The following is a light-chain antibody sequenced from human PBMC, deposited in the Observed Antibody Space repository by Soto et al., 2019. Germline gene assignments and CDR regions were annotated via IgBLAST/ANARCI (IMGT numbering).Light chain of an antibody. CDR1: QSVSSNY. CDR3: QQYGSSPWT. V-gene: IGKV3-20*01. J-gene: IGKJ1*01. CDR2: GAS. Sequence: EIVLTQSPGTLSLSPGERATLSCRTSQSVSSNYLAWYQQKPGQAPRLLIYGASGRATGIPDRFSGSGSGTDFTLTISRLEPEDFAVYYSQQYGSSPWTFGQGTKVDIK.